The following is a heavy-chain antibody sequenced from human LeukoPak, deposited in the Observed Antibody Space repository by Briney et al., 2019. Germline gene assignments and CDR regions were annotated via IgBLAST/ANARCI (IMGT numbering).Heavy chain of an antibody. CDR3: ARAVGHCSGGSCALNWFDP. D-gene: IGHD2-15*01. J-gene: IGHJ5*02. CDR1: GYTFTSYA. V-gene: IGHV1-3*03. Sequence: ASVKVSRKASGYTFTSYAMHWVRQAPGQRLEWMGWINAGNGNTKYSQEFQGRVTITRDTSASTAYMELSSLRSEDMAVYYCARAVGHCSGGSCALNWFDPWGQGTLVTVSS. CDR2: INAGNGNT.